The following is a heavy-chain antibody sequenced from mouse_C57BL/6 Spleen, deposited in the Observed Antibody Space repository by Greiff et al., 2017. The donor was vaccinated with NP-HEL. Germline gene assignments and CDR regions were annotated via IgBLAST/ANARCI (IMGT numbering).Heavy chain of an antibody. V-gene: IGHV1-50*01. J-gene: IGHJ2*01. CDR2: IDPSDSYT. CDR1: GYTFPSYW. D-gene: IGHD1-1*01. CDR3: ARSPTTVPYYFDY. Sequence: QVQLQQPGAELVKPVASVKLSCKASGYTFPSYWMQWVKQRPGQGLEWIGEIDPSDSYTNYNQKFKGKATLTVDTSSSTAYMQLSSLTSEDSAVYYCARSPTTVPYYFDYWGQGTTLTVSS.